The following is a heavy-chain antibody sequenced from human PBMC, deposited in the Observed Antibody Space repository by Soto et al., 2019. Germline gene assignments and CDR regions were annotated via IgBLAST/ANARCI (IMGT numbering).Heavy chain of an antibody. J-gene: IGHJ3*02. V-gene: IGHV1-69*05. CDR2: IIPIFGTA. CDR1: GDTLSSYA. Sequence: GASVKVASKASGDTLSSYALTSLRQSPGQGLEWMGWIIPIFGTANYAQKFQGRVTITRDESTSTAYMELSSLKSDDTAVYYCAITYFYDGSGYNGQAPPFDTCGQGTMVTV. CDR3: AITYFYDGSGYNGQAPPFDT. D-gene: IGHD3-22*01.